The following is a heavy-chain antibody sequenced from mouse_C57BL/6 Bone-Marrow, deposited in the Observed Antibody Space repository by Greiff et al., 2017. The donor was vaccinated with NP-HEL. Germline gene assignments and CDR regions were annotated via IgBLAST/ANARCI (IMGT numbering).Heavy chain of an antibody. V-gene: IGHV5-9-1*02. CDR3: TRDYWDGYWYFDV. J-gene: IGHJ1*03. CDR1: GFTFSSYA. Sequence: EVMLVESGEGLVKPGGSLKLSCAASGFTFSSYAMSWVRQTPEKRLEWVAYISSGGDYIYYADTVKGRFTISRDNARNTLYLQMSSLKSEDTAMYYCTRDYWDGYWYFDVWGTGTTVTVSS. CDR2: ISSGGDYI. D-gene: IGHD2-3*01.